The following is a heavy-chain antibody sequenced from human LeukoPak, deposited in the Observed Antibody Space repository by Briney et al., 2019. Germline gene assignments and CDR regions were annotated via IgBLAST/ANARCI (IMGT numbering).Heavy chain of an antibody. J-gene: IGHJ4*02. CDR2: ISGNGGRT. D-gene: IGHD5-18*01. CDR3: AKDFVDAVLVTEVDF. CDR1: GFPFNKYV. V-gene: IGHV3-23*01. Sequence: GGSLRLSCTASGFPFNKYVMSWVRQAPGKGLEWVASISGNGGRTYYADSVKGRFTISRDNSKNTLYVQMSSLGAEDTAIYYCAKDFVDAVLVTEVDFWGQGNLVTVSS.